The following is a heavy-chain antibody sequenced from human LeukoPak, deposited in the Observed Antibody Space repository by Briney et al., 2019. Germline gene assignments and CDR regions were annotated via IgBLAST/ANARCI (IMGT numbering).Heavy chain of an antibody. CDR3: ARDGSLDDFWSGYYFRFDY. CDR2: ISYGGSNK. Sequence: SGGSLRLSCAASGFTFSSYAMHWVRQAPGKGLEWVAVISYGGSNKYYADSVKGRFTISRDNSKNTLYLQMNSLRAEDTAVYYCARDGSLDDFWSGYYFRFDYWGQGTLVTVSS. V-gene: IGHV3-30-3*01. CDR1: GFTFSSYA. D-gene: IGHD3-3*01. J-gene: IGHJ4*02.